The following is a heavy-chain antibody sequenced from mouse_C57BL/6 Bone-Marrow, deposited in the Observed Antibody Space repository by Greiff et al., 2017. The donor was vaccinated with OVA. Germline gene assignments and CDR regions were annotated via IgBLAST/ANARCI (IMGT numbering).Heavy chain of an antibody. CDR3: AREDGYADAMDY. Sequence: VQLQQSGAELVRPGPSVKLSCKASGYTFTSYWMHWVKQRPGQGLEWIGVIDPSDSYTNYNQKFKGKATLTVDTSSSTAYMQLSSLTSEDSAVYYCAREDGYADAMDYWGQGTSVTVSS. D-gene: IGHD2-2*01. CDR1: GYTFTSYW. CDR2: IDPSDSYT. J-gene: IGHJ4*01. V-gene: IGHV1-59*01.